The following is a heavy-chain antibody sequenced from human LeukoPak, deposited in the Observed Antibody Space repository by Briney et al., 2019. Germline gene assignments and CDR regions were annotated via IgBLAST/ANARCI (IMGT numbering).Heavy chain of an antibody. CDR3: ARDEPGYGEFLLY. CDR1: GFILSNCW. D-gene: IGHD3-10*01. V-gene: IGHV3-7*01. Sequence: GGSLRLSCETSGFILSNCWLTWVRQAPGKGLEWVANINEDGSDKYYADSMKGRFTISRDNTKNSLYLQVNNLRAEDTAVYYCARDEPGYGEFLLYWGQGTLVTVSS. J-gene: IGHJ4*02. CDR2: INEDGSDK.